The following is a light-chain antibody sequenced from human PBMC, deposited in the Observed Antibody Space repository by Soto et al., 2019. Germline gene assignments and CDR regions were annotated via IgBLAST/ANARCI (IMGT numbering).Light chain of an antibody. CDR1: QGISSY. CDR3: QQLNTYLIT. J-gene: IGKJ5*01. V-gene: IGKV1-9*01. Sequence: QLTQSPSSLSASVGDRVAITCRASQGISSYLAWYQKKPGKAPNLLIYAASTLQSGVPSRFSGSGSGTDFTLTISSLQPEDFATYYCQQLNTYLITFGQGTRLEIK. CDR2: AAS.